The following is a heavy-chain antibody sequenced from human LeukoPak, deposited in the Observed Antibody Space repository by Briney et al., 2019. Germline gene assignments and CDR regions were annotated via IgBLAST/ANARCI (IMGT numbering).Heavy chain of an antibody. D-gene: IGHD6-19*01. CDR2: IGGNGATI. CDR3: ARGAGDY. Sequence: GGSLRLSCAASGFTFSSYEMNWVRQAPGKGLEWISYIGGNGATIYYADSVKGRFTISRDNAKNSLFLQMNSLRAEDTAVYYCARGAGDYWGQGTLVTVSS. V-gene: IGHV3-48*03. CDR1: GFTFSSYE. J-gene: IGHJ4*02.